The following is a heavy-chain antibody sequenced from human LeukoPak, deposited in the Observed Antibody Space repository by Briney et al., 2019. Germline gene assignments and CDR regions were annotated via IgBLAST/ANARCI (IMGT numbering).Heavy chain of an antibody. D-gene: IGHD6-19*01. CDR3: ARGWLAYLDY. CDR1: GYTLTSYD. CDR2: MNPNSGNT. Sequence: GASVKVSCKASGYTLTSYDINWVRQATGQGLEWMGWMNPNSGNTGYAQKFQGRVTITRNTSIGTAYMELSSLRSEDTAVYYCARGWLAYLDYWGQGTLVTVSS. V-gene: IGHV1-8*01. J-gene: IGHJ4*02.